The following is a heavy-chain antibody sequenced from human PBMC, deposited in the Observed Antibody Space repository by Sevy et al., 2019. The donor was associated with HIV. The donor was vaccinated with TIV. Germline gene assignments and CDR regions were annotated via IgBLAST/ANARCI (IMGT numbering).Heavy chain of an antibody. CDR3: ARDGISSGWYRGYYFDY. D-gene: IGHD6-19*01. J-gene: IGHJ4*02. V-gene: IGHV3-30*04. CDR2: LSYDGTDI. Sequence: GGSLRLSCVASRFTFSSYAIHWVRQAPGKGLEWVAFLSYDGTDIYYADSVKGRFTISRDNSKNTLFLQMNSLRAEDTAVYYCARDGISSGWYRGYYFDYWGQGTLVTVSS. CDR1: RFTFSSYA.